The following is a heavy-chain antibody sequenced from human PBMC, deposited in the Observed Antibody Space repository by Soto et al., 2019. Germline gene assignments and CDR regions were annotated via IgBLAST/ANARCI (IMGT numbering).Heavy chain of an antibody. D-gene: IGHD3-10*01. CDR2: SRNKANSYTT. V-gene: IGHV3-72*01. CDR1: GFTFSDHY. CDR3: TDRGN. Sequence: PGGSLRLSCAASGFTFSDHYMDWVRQAPGKGLEWVGRSRNKANSYTTEYAASVKGRFTISRDDSENSLYLQMSSLKTEDTAVYYCTDRGNWGQGTRVTVSS. J-gene: IGHJ4*02.